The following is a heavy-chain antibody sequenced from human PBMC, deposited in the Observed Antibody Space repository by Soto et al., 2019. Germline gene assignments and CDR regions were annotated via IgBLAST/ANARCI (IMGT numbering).Heavy chain of an antibody. CDR3: ARRYCSSTSCRDAFDI. Sequence: SETLSLTCTVSGGSISSYYWSWIRQPPGKGLEWIGYIYYSGSTNYNPSLKSRVTISVDTSKNQFSLKLSSVTAADTAVYYCARRYCSSTSCRDAFDIWGQGTMVTVSS. CDR1: GGSISSYY. J-gene: IGHJ3*02. D-gene: IGHD2-2*01. V-gene: IGHV4-59*01. CDR2: IYYSGST.